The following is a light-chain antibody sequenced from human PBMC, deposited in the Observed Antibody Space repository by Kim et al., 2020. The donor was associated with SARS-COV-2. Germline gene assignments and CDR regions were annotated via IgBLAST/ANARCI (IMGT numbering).Light chain of an antibody. J-gene: IGLJ3*02. CDR1: SNDVGDHG. CDR3: SAWDRTLSAWV. Sequence: QTATLTCAGNSNDVGDHGAVWLQQYQGHPPPLLPYRDNDRHSGISERISASRSGNTASLTITGLQPEDEADYYCSAWDRTLSAWVFGGGTQLTVL. V-gene: IGLV10-54*01. CDR2: RDN.